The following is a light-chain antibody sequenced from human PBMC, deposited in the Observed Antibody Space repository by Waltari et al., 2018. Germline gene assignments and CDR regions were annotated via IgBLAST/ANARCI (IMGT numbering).Light chain of an antibody. CDR2: EAN. V-gene: IGLV2-23*01. CDR1: GDDAGNYVL. J-gene: IGLJ2*01. CDR3: SSYANDGTV. Sequence: QSALTQTASVSGSLGQAITISCTGIGDDAGNYVLVSWYQHSPGQAPKLIIYEANKRPSGVSSRFSGSKSGNTASLTISGLQAEDEAQYYCSSYANDGTVFGGGTKVTVL.